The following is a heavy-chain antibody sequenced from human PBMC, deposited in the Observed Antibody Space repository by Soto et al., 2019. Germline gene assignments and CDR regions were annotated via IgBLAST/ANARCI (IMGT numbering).Heavy chain of an antibody. CDR3: ARDQSSGWYGKESGMDV. J-gene: IGHJ6*02. V-gene: IGHV1-18*01. CDR1: GYTFTNYG. D-gene: IGHD6-19*01. Sequence: QVQLVQSGAEVKKPGASVKVSCKASGYTFTNYGVTWVRQAPGQGLEWMGWISAYNGNKNYAQKFQGRVTLTTDTSTTTDYMELRSLTSDDTAVYYCARDQSSGWYGKESGMDVWGQGTTVTVSS. CDR2: ISAYNGNK.